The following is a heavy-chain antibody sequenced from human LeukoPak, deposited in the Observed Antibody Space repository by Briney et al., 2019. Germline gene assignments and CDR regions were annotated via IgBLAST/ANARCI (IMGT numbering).Heavy chain of an antibody. V-gene: IGHV3-21*01. Sequence: PGGSLRLSCAASGFTFSSYSMNWVRQAPGKGLEWVSSISSSSSYIYYADSVKGRFTISRDKAKNSLYLQMNSLRAEDTAVYYCARVWRGSYEFDYWGQGTLVTVSS. J-gene: IGHJ4*02. CDR2: ISSSSSYI. CDR3: ARVWRGSYEFDY. CDR1: GFTFSSYS. D-gene: IGHD1-26*01.